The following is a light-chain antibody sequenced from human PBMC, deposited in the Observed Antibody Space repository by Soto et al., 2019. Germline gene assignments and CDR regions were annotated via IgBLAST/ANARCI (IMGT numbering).Light chain of an antibody. V-gene: IGKV3-20*01. CDR3: QQYGSSTWT. CDR1: QSIXIL. J-gene: IGKJ1*01. CDR2: AAS. Sequence: VLKQSPGTLSLSPGERATLSCRASQSIXILLAWYKRKPGQAPRSLXYAASSMATGSPDRLSGSGSATDFTLTISRLEPEYFAVYYCQQYGSSTWTFGQGTKVDIK.